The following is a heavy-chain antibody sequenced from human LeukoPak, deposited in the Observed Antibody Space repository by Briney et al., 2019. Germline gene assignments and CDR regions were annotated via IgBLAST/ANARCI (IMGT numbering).Heavy chain of an antibody. CDR3: ARGDKWLLQYFDY. D-gene: IGHD3-22*01. J-gene: IGHJ4*02. CDR2: INPNSGGT. Sequence: SVKVSCKASGYTFTGYYMHWVRQAPGQGPEWMGWINPNSGGTNYAQKFQGRVTMTRDTSISTAYMELSRLRSDDTAVYYCARGDKWLLQYFDYWGQGTLVTVSS. CDR1: GYTFTGYY. V-gene: IGHV1-2*02.